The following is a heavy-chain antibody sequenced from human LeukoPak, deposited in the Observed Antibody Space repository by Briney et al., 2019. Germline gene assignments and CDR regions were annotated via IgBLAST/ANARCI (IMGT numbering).Heavy chain of an antibody. J-gene: IGHJ4*02. D-gene: IGHD5-24*01. CDR1: GFTFSSYE. Sequence: PGGSLRLSCAASGFTFSSYEMNWVRQAPGKGLEWVSYISSSGSTIYYADSVKGRFTISRDNAKNSLYLQMNSLRAEDTAVYYCARGATSRDGYLYYFDYWGQGTLVTVSS. CDR2: ISSSGSTI. V-gene: IGHV3-48*03. CDR3: ARGATSRDGYLYYFDY.